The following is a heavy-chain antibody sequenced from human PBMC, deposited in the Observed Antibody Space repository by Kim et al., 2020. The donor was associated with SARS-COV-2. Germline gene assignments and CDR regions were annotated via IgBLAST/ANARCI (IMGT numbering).Heavy chain of an antibody. V-gene: IGHV3-9*01. D-gene: IGHD3-22*01. CDR3: AKGLYYYDSSGYYFFDY. J-gene: IGHJ4*02. Sequence: VKSRFTISRDNAKNSLYLQMNSLRAEDTALYYCAKGLYYYDSSGYYFFDYWGQGTLVTVSS.